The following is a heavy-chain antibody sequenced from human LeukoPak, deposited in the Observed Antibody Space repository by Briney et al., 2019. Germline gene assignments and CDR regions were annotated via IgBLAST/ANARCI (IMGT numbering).Heavy chain of an antibody. CDR2: IIPIFGTA. J-gene: IGHJ4*02. D-gene: IGHD1-26*01. Sequence: SVKVSCKASGGTFSSHAISWVRQAPGQGLEWMGGIIPIFGTANYAQKFQGRVTITTDESTSTAYMELSSLRSEDTAVYYCARAYWIVGAPLDYWGQGTLVTVSS. CDR3: ARAYWIVGAPLDY. V-gene: IGHV1-69*05. CDR1: GGTFSSHA.